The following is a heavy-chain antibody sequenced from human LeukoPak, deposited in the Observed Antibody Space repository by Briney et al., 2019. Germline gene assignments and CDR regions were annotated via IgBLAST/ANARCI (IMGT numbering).Heavy chain of an antibody. Sequence: GSLRLSCATSGFTFSSNWMSWIRQPPGKGLEWIGEINHSGSTNYNPSLKSRVTISVDTSKNQFSLKLSSVTAADTAVYYCARGRWRYDSSGYYKDWGQGTLVTVSS. CDR3: ARGRWRYDSSGYYKD. J-gene: IGHJ4*02. CDR1: GFTFSSNW. CDR2: INHSGST. V-gene: IGHV4-34*01. D-gene: IGHD3-22*01.